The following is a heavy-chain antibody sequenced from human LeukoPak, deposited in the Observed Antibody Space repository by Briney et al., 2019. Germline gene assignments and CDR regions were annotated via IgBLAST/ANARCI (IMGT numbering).Heavy chain of an antibody. Sequence: GGSLRLSCAASGFTFSSYAMSWVRQAPGKGLEWVSAISGSGGSTYYADSVKGRFTISRDNSKNTLYLQMNSLRAEDTAVYYCATERDGSSWCVNWFDPWGQGTLVTVSS. CDR2: ISGSGGST. CDR1: GFTFSSYA. V-gene: IGHV3-23*01. CDR3: ATERDGSSWCVNWFDP. J-gene: IGHJ5*02. D-gene: IGHD6-13*01.